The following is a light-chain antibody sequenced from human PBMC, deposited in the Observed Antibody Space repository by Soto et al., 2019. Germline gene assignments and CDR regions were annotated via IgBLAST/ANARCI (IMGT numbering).Light chain of an antibody. V-gene: IGLV2-8*01. CDR1: SSDVGGYNY. Sequence: QSALTQPPSASGSPGQSVTISCTGTSSDVGGYNYVSWYQQHPGKAPKLMIYEVSKRPSGVPDRFSGSKSGNTASLTVSGLQAEDEADYYCSSYASSNNLRVVFGGGTKVTVL. J-gene: IGLJ2*01. CDR2: EVS. CDR3: SSYASSNNLRVV.